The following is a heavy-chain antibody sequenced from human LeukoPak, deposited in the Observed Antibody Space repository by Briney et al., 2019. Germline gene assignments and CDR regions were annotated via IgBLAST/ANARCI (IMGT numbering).Heavy chain of an antibody. CDR2: ISSSSSYI. J-gene: IGHJ4*02. CDR1: GGSISSSS. V-gene: IGHV3-21*01. CDR3: ARVGSSGWYYFDY. Sequence: ETLSLTCTVSGGSISSSSYYWGWIRQPPGKGLEWVSSISSSSSYIYYADSVKGRFTISRDNAKNSLYLQMNSLRAEDTAVYYCARVGSSGWYYFDYWGQGTLVTVSS. D-gene: IGHD6-19*01.